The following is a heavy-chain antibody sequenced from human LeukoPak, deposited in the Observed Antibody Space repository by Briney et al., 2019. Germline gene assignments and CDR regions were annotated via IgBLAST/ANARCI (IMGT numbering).Heavy chain of an antibody. D-gene: IGHD1-26*01. J-gene: IGHJ4*02. CDR2: IYSGGNT. CDR1: GLTISGIY. Sequence: GGSLRLSCAASGLTISGIYMSWVRQAPGQGLEWVSVIYSGGNTFYSNSVKDRFTIFRDNSKNTLYLQMNSLRVEDTAVYYCAKAGWAGNYFDYWGQGALVTVAS. CDR3: AKAGWAGNYFDY. V-gene: IGHV3-66*01.